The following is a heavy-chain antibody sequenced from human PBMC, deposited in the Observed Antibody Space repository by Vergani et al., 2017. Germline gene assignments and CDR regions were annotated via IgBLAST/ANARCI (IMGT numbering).Heavy chain of an antibody. CDR3: SRDVYPRAPGAFDI. J-gene: IGHJ3*02. Sequence: QVQLVQSGAEVKKPGASVKVSCKASGYTFTGYYMHWVRQAPGQGLEWMGWINPNSGGPNYAQKFQGRVTMTRDTSISTAYMKLSRRRSDDTAVYYYSRDVYPRAPGAFDIWGQGTMVTVSS. CDR1: GYTFTGYY. V-gene: IGHV1-2*02. D-gene: IGHD2-2*02. CDR2: INPNSGGP.